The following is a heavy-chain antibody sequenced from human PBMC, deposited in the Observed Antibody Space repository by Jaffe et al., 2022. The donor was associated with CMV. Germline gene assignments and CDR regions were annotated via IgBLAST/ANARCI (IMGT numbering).Heavy chain of an antibody. CDR2: IWYDGSNK. CDR1: GFTFSSYG. V-gene: IGHV3-33*01. Sequence: QVQLVESGGGVVQPGRSLRLSCAASGFTFSSYGMHWVRQAPGKGLEWVAVIWYDGSNKYYADSVKGRFTISRDNSKNTLYLQMNSLRAEDTAVYYCARGEPNYDILTGYYGVDYWGQGTLVTVSS. CDR3: ARGEPNYDILTGYYGVDY. D-gene: IGHD3-9*01. J-gene: IGHJ4*02.